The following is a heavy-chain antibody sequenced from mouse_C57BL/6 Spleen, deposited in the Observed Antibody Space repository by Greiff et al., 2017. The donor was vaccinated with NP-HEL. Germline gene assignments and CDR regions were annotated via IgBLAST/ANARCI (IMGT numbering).Heavy chain of an antibody. J-gene: IGHJ4*01. V-gene: IGHV1-80*01. D-gene: IGHD2-1*01. CDR3: ARSIYYGNYYAMDY. CDR1: GYAFSSYW. Sequence: QVQLKESGAELVKPGASVKISCKASGYAFSSYWMDWVKQRPGKGLEWIGQIYPGDGDTNYNGKFKGKATLTADKSSSTAYMQLSSLTSEDSAVYFCARSIYYGNYYAMDYWGQGTSVTVSS. CDR2: IYPGDGDT.